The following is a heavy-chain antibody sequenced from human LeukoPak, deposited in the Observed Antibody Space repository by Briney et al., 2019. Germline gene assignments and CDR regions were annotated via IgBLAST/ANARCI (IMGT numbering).Heavy chain of an antibody. CDR2: IYYSGST. CDR3: ARDPSGYSYGYFYYYYYMDV. D-gene: IGHD5-18*01. V-gene: IGHV4-39*07. J-gene: IGHJ6*03. Sequence: PSETLSLTSTVSGGSISSSSYYWGWIRQPPGKGLEWIGSIYYSGSTYYNPSLKTRVTISVDTCKKQFSLKLSSVTAADTAVYYCARDPSGYSYGYFYYYYYMDVWGKGTTVTVSS. CDR1: GGSISSSSYY.